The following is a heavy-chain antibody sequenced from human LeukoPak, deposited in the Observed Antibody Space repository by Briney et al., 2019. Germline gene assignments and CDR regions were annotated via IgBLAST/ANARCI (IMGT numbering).Heavy chain of an antibody. D-gene: IGHD2-21*01. CDR2: IRYDGSNK. V-gene: IGHV3-30*02. Sequence: GGSLRLSCAASGFTFSSYGMHWVRQALGKGLEWVAFIRYDGSNKYYADSVKGRFTISRDNSKNTLYLQMNSLRAEDTAAYYCAKENRRLLKDFDYWGQGTLVTVSS. CDR3: AKENRRLLKDFDY. CDR1: GFTFSSYG. J-gene: IGHJ4*02.